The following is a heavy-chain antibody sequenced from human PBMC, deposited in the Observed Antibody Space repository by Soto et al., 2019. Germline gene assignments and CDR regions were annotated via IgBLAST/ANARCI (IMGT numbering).Heavy chain of an antibody. J-gene: IGHJ5*02. D-gene: IGHD3-10*01. V-gene: IGHV4-39*02. CDR1: GGSIRSSSYN. CDR3: ARDAISMVRGTNNWFDP. CDR2: IYYSGST. Sequence: SETLSLTCTVSGGSIRSSSYNWGWIRQPPGKGLEWIGNIYYSGSTYYNPSLKSRVIISVDTSKNQFSLKLSSVTAADTAVYYCARDAISMVRGTNNWFDPWGQGTLVTVSS.